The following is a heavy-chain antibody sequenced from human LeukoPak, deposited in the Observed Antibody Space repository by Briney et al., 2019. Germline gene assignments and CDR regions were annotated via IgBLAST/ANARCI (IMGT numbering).Heavy chain of an antibody. CDR2: ISGGTST. D-gene: IGHD3-10*01. CDR1: GFTFTSYA. Sequence: GGSLRLSCAASGFTFTSYAMTWVRQAPGKGLEWVSSISGGTSTYYADSVKGRFTISRDNSKNTLYPQMNSLRTDDTAVYYCAKYYYGSGGSKCFDYWGQGTLVTVSS. J-gene: IGHJ4*02. CDR3: AKYYYGSGGSKCFDY. V-gene: IGHV3-23*01.